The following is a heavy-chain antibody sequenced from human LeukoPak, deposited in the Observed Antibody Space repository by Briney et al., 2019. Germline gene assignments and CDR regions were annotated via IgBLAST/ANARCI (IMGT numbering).Heavy chain of an antibody. CDR1: GFTFSSYS. CDR3: ARVTGYSSSWSDY. Sequence: GGSLRLSCAASGFTFSSYSMNWARQAPGKGLEWVSSISSSSSYIYYADSVKGRFTISRDNAKNSLYLQMNSLRAEDTAVYYCARVTGYSSSWSDYWGQGTLVTVSS. V-gene: IGHV3-21*01. J-gene: IGHJ4*02. CDR2: ISSSSSYI. D-gene: IGHD6-13*01.